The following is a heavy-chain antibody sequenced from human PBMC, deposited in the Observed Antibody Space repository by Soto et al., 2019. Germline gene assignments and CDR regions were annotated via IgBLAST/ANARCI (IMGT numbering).Heavy chain of an antibody. CDR3: ARDMIPRYCSGGSCPADYYYYGMDV. CDR1: GYTFTSYY. J-gene: IGHJ6*02. D-gene: IGHD2-15*01. CDR2: INPSGGST. V-gene: IGHV1-46*01. Sequence: ASVKVSCKASGYTFTSYYMHWVRQAPGQGLEWMGIINPSGGSTSYAQKFQGRVTMTRDTSTSTVYMELSSLRSEDTAVYYCARDMIPRYCSGGSCPADYYYYGMDVWGQGTTVTSP.